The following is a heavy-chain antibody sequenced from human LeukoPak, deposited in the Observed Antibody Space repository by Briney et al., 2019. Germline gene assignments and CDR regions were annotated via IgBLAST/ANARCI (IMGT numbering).Heavy chain of an antibody. V-gene: IGHV4-34*01. CDR1: GGSFSGYY. CDR3: ARAPIVATISPYYYYYYGMDV. CDR2: INHSGST. J-gene: IGHJ6*02. Sequence: PSETLSLTCAVYGGSFSGYYWSWIRQSPGEGLEWIGEINHSGSTNYNPSLKSRVTISVDTSKNQFSLKVTSVTAADTAVYYCARAPIVATISPYYYYYYGMDVWGQGTTVTVSS. D-gene: IGHD5-12*01.